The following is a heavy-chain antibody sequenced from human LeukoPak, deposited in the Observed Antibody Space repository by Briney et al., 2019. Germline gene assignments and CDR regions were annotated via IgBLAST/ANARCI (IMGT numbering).Heavy chain of an antibody. V-gene: IGHV3-66*04. Sequence: GGSLRLSCAASGFTVSSNYMNWVRQAPGKGLEWVSMIYPNGNTFYTDSVKGRFTISRDNSKDTLDLQMNSLRAEDTAVYYCARRGHGYGSPFDYWGQGTLVTVSS. CDR3: ARRGHGYGSPFDY. CDR2: IYPNGNT. CDR1: GFTVSSNY. D-gene: IGHD5-18*01. J-gene: IGHJ4*02.